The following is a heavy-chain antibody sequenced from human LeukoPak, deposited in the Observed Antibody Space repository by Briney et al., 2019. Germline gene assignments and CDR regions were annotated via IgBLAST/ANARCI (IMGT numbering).Heavy chain of an antibody. Sequence: PSETLSLTCTVSGGSISSYFWSWVRQPPGKGLEWIGYISYSGSTNYNPSLKSRVTISLDTSKNQFSLKLTSVTAADTAVYYCATLPGGVTTPNPSWGQGTLVTVSS. J-gene: IGHJ5*02. CDR3: ATLPGGVTTPNPS. CDR1: GGSISSYF. CDR2: ISYSGST. V-gene: IGHV4-59*08. D-gene: IGHD4-17*01.